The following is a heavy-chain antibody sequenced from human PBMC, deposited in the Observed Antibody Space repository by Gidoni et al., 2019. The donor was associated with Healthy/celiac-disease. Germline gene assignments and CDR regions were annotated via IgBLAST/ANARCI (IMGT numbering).Heavy chain of an antibody. J-gene: IGHJ4*02. Sequence: QVQLVQSGAEVNKPGASVKVSCKASGYTFTSYGISWVRPAPGQGLEWMGWISADNGNTNYAQKLQGRVTMTTDTSTSTAYMDLRSLRSDDTAVYYCATYIAVAGTSGFDYLGQGTLVTVSA. CDR1: GYTFTSYG. CDR3: ATYIAVAGTSGFDY. V-gene: IGHV1-18*04. D-gene: IGHD6-19*01. CDR2: ISADNGNT.